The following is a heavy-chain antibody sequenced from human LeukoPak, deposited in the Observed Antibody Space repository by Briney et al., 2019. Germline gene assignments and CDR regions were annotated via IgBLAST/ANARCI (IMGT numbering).Heavy chain of an antibody. CDR2: IKQDGSEK. Sequence: PGGSLRLSCAASGFTFSSYWMNWVRQAPGKGLEWVANIKQDGSEKYYVDSVKGRFTISRDNAQNSLYLQMNSLRVEDTAIYYCAEGGGFLTDCWGRGTLVTVSS. J-gene: IGHJ4*02. D-gene: IGHD3-10*01. CDR1: GFTFSSYW. V-gene: IGHV3-7*03. CDR3: AEGGGFLTDC.